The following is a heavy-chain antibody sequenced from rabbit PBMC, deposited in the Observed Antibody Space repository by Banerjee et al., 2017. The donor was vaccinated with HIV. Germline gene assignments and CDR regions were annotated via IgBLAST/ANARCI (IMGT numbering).Heavy chain of an antibody. V-gene: IGHV1S40*01. CDR3: ARSWSGYGWLRLDL. Sequence: QSLEESGGDLVKPGASLTLTCTASGFSFSSSYHMCWVRQAPGKGLEWIACIWNDGNTAYASWAKGRFTISKTSSTTVTLQMTSLTAADTATYFCARSWSGYGWLRLDLWGQGTLVTVS. CDR1: GFSFSSSYH. D-gene: IGHD1-1*01. J-gene: IGHJ3*01. CDR2: IWNDGNT.